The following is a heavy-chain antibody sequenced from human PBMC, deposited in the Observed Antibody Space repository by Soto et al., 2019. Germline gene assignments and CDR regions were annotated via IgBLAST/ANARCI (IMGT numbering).Heavy chain of an antibody. CDR2: IYYSGST. CDR3: ARVTEWLGGYGMDV. V-gene: IGHV4-30-4*01. CDR1: GGSISNGDYY. D-gene: IGHD3-3*01. Sequence: QVKLQESGPGLVKPSQTLSLTCTVFGGSISNGDYYWNWIRQPPGKGLEWIGSIYYSGSTFHNPSLKSRVGMSIDTSKNPFSLKLSAVTAADTAVYYCARVTEWLGGYGMDVWGQGTTVTVSS. J-gene: IGHJ6*02.